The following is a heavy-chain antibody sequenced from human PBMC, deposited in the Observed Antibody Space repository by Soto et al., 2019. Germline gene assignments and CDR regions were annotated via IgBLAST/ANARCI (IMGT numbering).Heavy chain of an antibody. V-gene: IGHV3-23*01. CDR3: AKAHGIVVVVAATRFDP. CDR2: ISGSGGST. CDR1: GFTFSSYA. J-gene: IGHJ5*02. Sequence: GGSLRLSCAASGFTFSSYAMSWVRQAPGKGLEWVSAISGSGGSTYYADSVKGRFTISRDNSKNTLYLQMNSLRAEDTAVYYCAKAHGIVVVVAATRFDPWGQGTLVTVS. D-gene: IGHD2-15*01.